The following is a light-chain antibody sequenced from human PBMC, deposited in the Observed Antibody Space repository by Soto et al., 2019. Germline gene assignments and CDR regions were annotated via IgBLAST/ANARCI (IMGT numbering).Light chain of an antibody. CDR3: QQRSDRFS. J-gene: IGKJ3*01. Sequence: EIVLTQAPATLSLSPGEISTLSCRANQSVGNYLAWYQQKPGQAPRLLIYDSSNRATGIPARFSGSGSGTDFTLTISSLEPEDFALYYCQQRSDRFSFGPGTKVDIK. V-gene: IGKV3-11*01. CDR2: DSS. CDR1: QSVGNY.